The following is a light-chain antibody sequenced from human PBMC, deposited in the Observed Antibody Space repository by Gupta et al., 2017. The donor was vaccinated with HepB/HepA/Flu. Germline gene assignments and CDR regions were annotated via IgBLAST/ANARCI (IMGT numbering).Light chain of an antibody. J-gene: IGLJ3*02. Sequence: SALTQPPSASASPGPSVTISCPGTRSDVGGYNYVSWYRQHPGKAPKLMIYEVSKRPSGVPDRFSGSQSGNTASLTVSGLQDEDEADYYCSSYAGSNNLVFGGGTKLTVL. CDR1: RSDVGGYNY. CDR2: EVS. V-gene: IGLV2-8*01. CDR3: SSYAGSNNLV.